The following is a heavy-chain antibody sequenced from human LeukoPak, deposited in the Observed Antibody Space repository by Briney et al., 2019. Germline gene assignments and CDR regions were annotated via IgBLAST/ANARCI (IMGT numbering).Heavy chain of an antibody. CDR2: INHSGST. Sequence: SETLSLTCAVYGGSFSGYYWSWIRQPPGKGLEWIGEINHSGSTNCNPSLKSRVTISVDTSKNQFSLKLSSVTAADTAVYYCARQRPSVYYDSSGYYTPYFDYWGQGTLVTVSS. CDR3: ARQRPSVYYDSSGYYTPYFDY. CDR1: GGSFSGYY. V-gene: IGHV4-34*01. D-gene: IGHD3-22*01. J-gene: IGHJ4*02.